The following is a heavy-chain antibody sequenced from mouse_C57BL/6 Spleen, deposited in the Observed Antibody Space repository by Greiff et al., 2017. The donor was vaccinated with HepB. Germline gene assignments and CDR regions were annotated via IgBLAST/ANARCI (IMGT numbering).Heavy chain of an antibody. CDR1: GYTFTSYW. D-gene: IGHD1-1*01. Sequence: VQLQQSGAELVMPGASVKLSCKASGYTFTSYWMHWVKQRPGQGLEWIGEIDPSDSYTNYNQKFKGKSTLTVDKSSSTAYMQLSSLTTEDSAVYYCASGGVDWGQGTTLTVSS. J-gene: IGHJ2*01. V-gene: IGHV1-69*01. CDR2: IDPSDSYT. CDR3: ASGGVD.